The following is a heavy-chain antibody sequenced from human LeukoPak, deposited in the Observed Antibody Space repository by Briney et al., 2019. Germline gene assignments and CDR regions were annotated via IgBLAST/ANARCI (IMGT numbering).Heavy chain of an antibody. CDR3: ARLGRVATRSDY. CDR1: GGSISSGGYS. CDR2: IYHSGST. D-gene: IGHD5-12*01. V-gene: IGHV4-30-2*01. Sequence: SQTLSLTCAVSGGSISSGGYSWSWIRQPPGKGLEWIGYIYHSGSTNYNPSLKSRVTISVDTSKNQFSLKLSSVTAADTAVYYCARLGRVATRSDYWGQGTLVTVSS. J-gene: IGHJ4*02.